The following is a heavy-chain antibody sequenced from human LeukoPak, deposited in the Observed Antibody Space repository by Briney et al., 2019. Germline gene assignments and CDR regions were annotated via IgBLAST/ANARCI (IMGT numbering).Heavy chain of an antibody. CDR2: IYSAGAT. J-gene: IGHJ3*02. CDR3: VKGAAYHLGDAFDI. Sequence: GGSLRLSCAASGFTVSDNYMTWVRQAPGKGLEWVSSIYSAGATHYAESVKGRFTISRDNSKNTLYLQMNSLRAEDMAVYYCVKGAAYHLGDAFDIWGQGTMVTVSS. CDR1: GFTVSDNY. V-gene: IGHV3-53*01. D-gene: IGHD1-26*01.